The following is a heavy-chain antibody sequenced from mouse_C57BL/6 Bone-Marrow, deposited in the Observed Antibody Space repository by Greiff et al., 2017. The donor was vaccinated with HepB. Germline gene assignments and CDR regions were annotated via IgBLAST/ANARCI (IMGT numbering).Heavy chain of an antibody. CDR3: ARRDNYVVGFDV. V-gene: IGHV1-76*01. CDR1: GYTFTDYY. J-gene: IGHJ1*03. Sequence: VKLQESGAELVRPGASVKLSCKASGYTFTDYYINWVKQRPGQGLEWIARIYPGSGNTYYNEKFKGKATLTAEKSSSTAYMQLSSLTSEDSAVYFCARRDNYVVGFDVWGTGTTVTVSS. D-gene: IGHD1-3*01. CDR2: IYPGSGNT.